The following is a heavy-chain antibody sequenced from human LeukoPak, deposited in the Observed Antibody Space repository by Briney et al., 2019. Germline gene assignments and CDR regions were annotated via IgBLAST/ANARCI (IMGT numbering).Heavy chain of an antibody. CDR2: ISYDGSNK. D-gene: IGHD6-19*01. CDR3: AKDLGGGSGCYDL. J-gene: IGHJ2*01. Sequence: GRSLRLSCAASGFTFSTYGMHWVRQAPGKGLEWVAVISYDGSNKYYADSVQGRFTISRDNSKNTLYLQMNSLRAEDTAVYYCAKDLGGGSGCYDLWGRGTLVTVSS. V-gene: IGHV3-30*18. CDR1: GFTFSTYG.